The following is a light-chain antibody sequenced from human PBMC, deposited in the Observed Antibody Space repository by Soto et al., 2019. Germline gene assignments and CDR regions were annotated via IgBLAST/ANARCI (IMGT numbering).Light chain of an antibody. CDR3: QHYNSYSLT. V-gene: IGKV1-5*01. J-gene: IGKJ4*01. CDR2: DAS. Sequence: DIPMTQSPPTLSASVGDRVTITCRASQSIITGLAWYQQKPGKAPQLLIYDASNLQSGVPSRFSGSGSGTEFTLTISSLQADDFATYYCQHYNSYSLTFGGGTKVEI. CDR1: QSIITG.